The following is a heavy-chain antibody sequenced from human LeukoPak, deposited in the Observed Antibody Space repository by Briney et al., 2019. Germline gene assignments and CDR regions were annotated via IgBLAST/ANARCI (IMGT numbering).Heavy chain of an antibody. Sequence: PSETLSLTCAVSGGSISSSNWWSWVRQPPGKGLEWIGSIYYSGGTYYNPSLKSRVTISVDTSKNQFSLKLSSVTAADTAVYYCARAPVSTAYLHYYSMDVWGKGTMVTVSS. CDR2: IYYSGGT. CDR3: ARAPVSTAYLHYYSMDV. D-gene: IGHD3-16*01. J-gene: IGHJ6*03. CDR1: GGSISSSNW. V-gene: IGHV4-4*02.